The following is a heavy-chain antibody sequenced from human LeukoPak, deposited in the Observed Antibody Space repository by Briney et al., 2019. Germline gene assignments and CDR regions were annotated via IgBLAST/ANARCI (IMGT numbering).Heavy chain of an antibody. CDR1: GFTFSSRA. V-gene: IGHV3-23*01. J-gene: IGHJ4*02. CDR3: AKDAGYSSSWCDY. D-gene: IGHD6-13*01. CDR2: ISGSGGST. Sequence: AGGSLRLSCAASGFTFSSRAMSWVRQAPGKGLEWVSAISGSGGSTYYADSVKGRFTISRDNSKNTVYLQMNSLRAEDTAVYYCAKDAGYSSSWCDYWGQGTLVTVSS.